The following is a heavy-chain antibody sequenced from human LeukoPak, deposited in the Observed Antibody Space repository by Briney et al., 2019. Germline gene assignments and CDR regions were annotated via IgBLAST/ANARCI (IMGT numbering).Heavy chain of an antibody. CDR1: GFNFGDYT. CDR2: IKSKTYGGTP. Sequence: GGSLRLSCTTSGFNFGDYTLSWFRQAPGKGLEWVGFIKSKTYGGTPEYAASVKGRFTISRDRSTSIAYLQMNSLKTEDTAVYYCFRGAAADITDWFDPWGQGTLVTVSS. J-gene: IGHJ5*02. D-gene: IGHD6-13*01. V-gene: IGHV3-49*01. CDR3: FRGAAADITDWFDP.